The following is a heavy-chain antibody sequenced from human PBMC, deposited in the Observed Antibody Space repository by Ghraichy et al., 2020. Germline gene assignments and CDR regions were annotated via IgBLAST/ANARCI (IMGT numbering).Heavy chain of an antibody. CDR3: ARLGREIPRWVDFWSGYPLYYFDY. CDR2: IYPGDSDT. J-gene: IGHJ4*02. D-gene: IGHD3-3*01. V-gene: IGHV5-51*01. Sequence: GESLNISCKGSGYSFTSYWIGWVRQMPGKGLEWMGIIYPGDSDTRYSPSFQGQVTISADKSISTAYLQWSSLKASDTAMYYCARLGREIPRWVDFWSGYPLYYFDYWGQGTLVTVSS. CDR1: GYSFTSYW.